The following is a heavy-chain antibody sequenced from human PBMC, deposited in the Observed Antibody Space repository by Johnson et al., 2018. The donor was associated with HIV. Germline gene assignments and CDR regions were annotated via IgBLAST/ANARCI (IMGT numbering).Heavy chain of an antibody. V-gene: IGHV3-13*01. D-gene: IGHD2-15*01. CDR3: ARGAANDAFDI. CDR2: IGAAGDT. CDR1: GFTFDDFA. J-gene: IGHJ3*02. Sequence: VQVVESGGGLVQPGRSLRLSCAASGFTFDDFAMHWVRQTTGKGLEWVSAIGAAGDTYYADSVKGRFTISRDNSKNTLYLQMNSLRAEDTAVYYCARGAANDAFDIWGQGTMVTVSS.